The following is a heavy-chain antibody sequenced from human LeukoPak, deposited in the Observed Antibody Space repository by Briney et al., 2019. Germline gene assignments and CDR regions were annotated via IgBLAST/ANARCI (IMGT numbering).Heavy chain of an antibody. D-gene: IGHD5-18*01. CDR1: GFTVSSNY. Sequence: GGSLRLSCAASGFTVSSNYMSWVRQAPGKGLEWVSVIYSGGSTYYADSVKGRFTISRDNSKNTLYLQMNSLRAEDTAVYYCARARSGYGPYYYHYYMDVWGKGTTVTVSS. J-gene: IGHJ6*03. CDR2: IYSGGST. CDR3: ARARSGYGPYYYHYYMDV. V-gene: IGHV3-53*01.